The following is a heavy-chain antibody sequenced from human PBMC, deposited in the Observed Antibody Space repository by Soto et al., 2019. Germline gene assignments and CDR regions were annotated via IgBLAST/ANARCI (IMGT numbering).Heavy chain of an antibody. CDR1: GYTFTSYY. CDR3: ARALSHDAFDI. V-gene: IGHV1-46*03. Sequence: GXSVKVSFNASGYTFTSYYMHLLRQAPGQGLEWMGIINPSGGSTSYAQKFQGRVTMTRDTSTSTVYMELSSLRSEDTAVYYCARALSHDAFDIWGQGTMVTVSS. CDR2: INPSGGST. D-gene: IGHD3-10*01. J-gene: IGHJ3*02.